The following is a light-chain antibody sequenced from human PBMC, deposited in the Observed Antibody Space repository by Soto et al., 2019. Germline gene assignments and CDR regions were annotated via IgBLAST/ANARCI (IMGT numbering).Light chain of an antibody. CDR3: QQRVTWPYT. CDR2: EAS. CDR1: QSFSSE. Sequence: EIVLTQSPATLSVSPGDRATLSCRASQSFSSELAWYQQKPGQAPRLLIFEASNRATGIPARFSGSGSGTDFTLTISSLEPEDFAVYYCQQRVTWPYTFGQGTKLEIK. J-gene: IGKJ2*01. V-gene: IGKV3-11*01.